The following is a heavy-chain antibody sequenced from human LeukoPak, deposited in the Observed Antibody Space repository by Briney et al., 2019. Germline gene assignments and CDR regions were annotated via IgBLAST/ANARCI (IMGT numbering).Heavy chain of an antibody. Sequence: SETLSLTCTVSGGSIISYYWSWIRQPPGKGLEWIGFIYHSGSTNYNPSLKSRVTISVDTSNNQFSLKLTSVTAADTAVYYCARGVLLWFGGLNWFDPWGQGTLVTVSS. D-gene: IGHD3-10*01. CDR2: IYHSGST. CDR3: ARGVLLWFGGLNWFDP. J-gene: IGHJ5*02. CDR1: GGSIISYY. V-gene: IGHV4-59*01.